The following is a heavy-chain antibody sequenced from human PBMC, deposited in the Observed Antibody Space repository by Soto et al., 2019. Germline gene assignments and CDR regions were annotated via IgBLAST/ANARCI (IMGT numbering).Heavy chain of an antibody. Sequence: SETLSLTCSVSGSSISQFYWTWIRQSPGKGLEWIGYIYYTGDTKYNPSLTSRVTISLDTSKNQFSLRMISVTAADTAMYYCARGVAGSGSYYTTGFDHWGQGTQVTVSS. V-gene: IGHV4-59*01. CDR1: GSSISQFY. J-gene: IGHJ4*02. D-gene: IGHD3-10*01. CDR3: ARGVAGSGSYYTTGFDH. CDR2: IYYTGDT.